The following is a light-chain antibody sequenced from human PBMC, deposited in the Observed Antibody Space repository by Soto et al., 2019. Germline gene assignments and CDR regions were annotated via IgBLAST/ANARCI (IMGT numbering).Light chain of an antibody. CDR2: GAS. J-gene: IGKJ1*01. CDR1: QSVSSSY. Sequence: EIVLTQSPGTLSLSPGERATLSCRASQSVSSSYLAWYQQKPGQAPRLFIYGASSRATGIPDRFSGSGSGTDFTLTISSLQSEDFAVYYCQQYDNWPPTFGQGTKVDIK. CDR3: QQYDNWPPT. V-gene: IGKV3-20*01.